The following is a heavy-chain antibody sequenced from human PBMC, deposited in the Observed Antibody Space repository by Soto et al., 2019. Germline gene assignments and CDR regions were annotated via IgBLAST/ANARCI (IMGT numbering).Heavy chain of an antibody. CDR3: ARDRVYGSGMDYYGMDV. Sequence: QVQLQESGPGLVKPSQTLSLTCTVSGGSISSGGYYWSWIRQHPGKGLEWIGYIYYSGSTYYNPSLKSRVTISVDTSKNQFSLKLSSVTAADTAVYYCARDRVYGSGMDYYGMDVWGQGTTVTVSS. J-gene: IGHJ6*02. D-gene: IGHD3-10*01. CDR1: GGSISSGGYY. V-gene: IGHV4-31*03. CDR2: IYYSGST.